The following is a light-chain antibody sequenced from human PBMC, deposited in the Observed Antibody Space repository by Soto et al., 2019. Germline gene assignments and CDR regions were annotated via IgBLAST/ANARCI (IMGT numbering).Light chain of an antibody. V-gene: IGKV3-20*01. CDR1: QSVSSR. CDR2: GAS. CDR3: QQYGSSPGT. J-gene: IGKJ3*01. Sequence: EIVLTQSPGTLSFSPGERATLSCRASQSVSSRLAWYQQKPGQAPRLLISGASSRATGVPDRFSGSGSGTDFTLTISRLEPEDFAVYYCQQYGSSPGTFGPGTKVDIK.